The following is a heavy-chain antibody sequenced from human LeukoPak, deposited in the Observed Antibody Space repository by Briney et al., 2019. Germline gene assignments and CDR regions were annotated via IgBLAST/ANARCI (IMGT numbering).Heavy chain of an antibody. J-gene: IGHJ4*02. CDR1: GYTFTSHG. D-gene: IGHD2/OR15-2a*01. CDR2: ISIYNDDT. CDR3: ARDLGSLSKYRNGPGDY. V-gene: IGHV1-18*01. Sequence: ASVKVSCKASGYTFTSHGIRWVRQAPGQGLEWMGWISIYNDDTNYAQKFQGRVTMTTNTSTSTVYMELRSLRSDDTAVYYCARDLGSLSKYRNGPGDYWGQGTLVTVSS.